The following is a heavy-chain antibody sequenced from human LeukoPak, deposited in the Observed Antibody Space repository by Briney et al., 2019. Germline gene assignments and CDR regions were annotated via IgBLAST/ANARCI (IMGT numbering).Heavy chain of an antibody. CDR2: IIPIFGTA. V-gene: IGHV1-69*13. CDR3: ARASPPGGKQSGWFDP. J-gene: IGHJ5*02. D-gene: IGHD3-16*01. CDR1: GGTFSSYA. Sequence: SVKVSCKASGGTFSSYAISWVRQAPGQGLEWMGGIIPIFGTANYAQKFQGRVTITADESTSTAYMELSSLRSEDTAVYYCARASPPGGKQSGWFDPWGQGTLVTVSS.